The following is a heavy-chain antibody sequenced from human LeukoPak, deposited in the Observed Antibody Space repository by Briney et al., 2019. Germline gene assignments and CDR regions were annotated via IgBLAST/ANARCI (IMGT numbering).Heavy chain of an antibody. V-gene: IGHV1-2*02. CDR1: GYTFTGYY. J-gene: IGHJ4*02. D-gene: IGHD2-2*01. Sequence: GASVKVSCKASGYTFTGYYMHWVRQAPGQGLEWMGWINPNSGGTNYAQKFQDRVTMTRDTSISTAYMELSRLKSDDTAVYYCATTFCSSTSCYFDYWGQGTLVTVSS. CDR3: ATTFCSSTSCYFDY. CDR2: INPNSGGT.